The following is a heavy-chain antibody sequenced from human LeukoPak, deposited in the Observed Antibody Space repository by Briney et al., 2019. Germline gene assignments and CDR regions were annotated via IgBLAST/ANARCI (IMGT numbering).Heavy chain of an antibody. V-gene: IGHV3-11*01. CDR3: ARESCSGGSCYSVGVDY. D-gene: IGHD2-15*01. J-gene: IGHJ4*02. CDR1: GFTFSDYY. Sequence: GGSLRLSCAASGFTFSDYYMSWIRQAPGKGLDWVSYISRSGNTIYYADSVKGRFTISRDSAKNSLYLQMNSLRAEDTAVYYCARESCSGGSCYSVGVDYWGQGTLVTVSS. CDR2: ISRSGNTI.